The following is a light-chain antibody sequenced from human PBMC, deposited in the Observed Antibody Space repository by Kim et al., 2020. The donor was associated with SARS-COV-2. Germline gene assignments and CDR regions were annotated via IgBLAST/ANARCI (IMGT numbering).Light chain of an antibody. CDR2: QDS. V-gene: IGLV3-1*01. CDR3: QAWDSSTGV. J-gene: IGLJ3*02. CDR1: KLGDKY. Sequence: SYELTQPPSVSVSPGQTANITCSGDKLGDKYAFWYQQKPGQSPVLVIYQDSKRPSGIPERFTGSNSGNTATLTISGTQAMDEAHYYCQAWDSSTGVFGGG.